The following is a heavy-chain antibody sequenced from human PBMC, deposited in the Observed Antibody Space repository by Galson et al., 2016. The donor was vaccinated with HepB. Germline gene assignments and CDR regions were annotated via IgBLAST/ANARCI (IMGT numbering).Heavy chain of an antibody. CDR2: VMGSGVTT. Sequence: SLRLSCAASGFTFSIYAMNWVRQPPGKGLEWVSTVMGSGVTTYYADYVKGRFTVSRDNFRNTVYLQMNSLRAEDTAVYYYAKDFGREYYGSSGPWGQGTLVTVSS. D-gene: IGHD3-22*01. CDR1: GFTFSIYA. J-gene: IGHJ5*02. CDR3: AKDFGREYYGSSGP. V-gene: IGHV3-23*01.